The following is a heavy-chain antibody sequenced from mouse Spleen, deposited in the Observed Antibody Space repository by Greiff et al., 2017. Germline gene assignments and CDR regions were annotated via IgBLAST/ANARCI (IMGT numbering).Heavy chain of an antibody. CDR3: AREGTVVAPSFDY. J-gene: IGHJ2*01. V-gene: IGHV1-47*01. CDR1: GYTFPTYP. D-gene: IGHD1-1*01. Sequence: VQLQQSGAELVKPGASVKMSCKASGYTFPTYPIEWMKQNHGTSLEWIGNFHPYNDDTKYNEKFKGKATLTADKSSSTAYMELRSLTSEDAAVYFCAREGTVVAPSFDYWGQGTTLTVSS. CDR2: FHPYNDDT.